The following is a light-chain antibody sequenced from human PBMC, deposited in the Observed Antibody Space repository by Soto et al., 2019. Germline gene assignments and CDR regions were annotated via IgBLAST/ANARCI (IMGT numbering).Light chain of an antibody. Sequence: QSALTQPASVSGSPGQSITISCTGTSSDVGAYKYASWYQQNPGRAPKLMMYDVSDRPSGISNRFSGSKSGNTAFLTISGLQAEDEADYYCSSFTATSTYAFGTGTKLTVL. CDR3: SSFTATSTYA. V-gene: IGLV2-14*03. CDR2: DVS. CDR1: SSDVGAYKY. J-gene: IGLJ1*01.